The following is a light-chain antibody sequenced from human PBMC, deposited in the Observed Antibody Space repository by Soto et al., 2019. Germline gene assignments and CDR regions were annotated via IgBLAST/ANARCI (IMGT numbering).Light chain of an antibody. CDR2: NNV. V-gene: IGLV1-40*01. Sequence: QAVVTQPPSVSGAPGQRVTISCTGSSSNIGAGFDVHWYQHLPGSAPKLLIHNNVNRPSGVPDRFSGSKSDTSASLAITGLQSEDEADYYCCSYAGSYTFYVFGTGTKLTVL. CDR3: CSYAGSYTFYV. CDR1: SSNIGAGFD. J-gene: IGLJ1*01.